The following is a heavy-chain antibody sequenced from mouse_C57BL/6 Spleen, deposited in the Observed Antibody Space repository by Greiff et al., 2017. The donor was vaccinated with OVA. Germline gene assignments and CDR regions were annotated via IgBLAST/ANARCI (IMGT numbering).Heavy chain of an antibody. CDR3: ARQRKFITTVVATHYYAMDY. Sequence: EVMLVESGGGLVQPGGSLKLSCAASGFTFSDYYMYWVRQTPEKRLEWVAYISNGGGSTYYPDTVKGRFTISRDNAKNTLYLQRSRLKSEDTAMYYCARQRKFITTVVATHYYAMDYWGQGTSVTVSS. D-gene: IGHD1-1*01. CDR1: GFTFSDYY. CDR2: ISNGGGST. J-gene: IGHJ4*01. V-gene: IGHV5-12*01.